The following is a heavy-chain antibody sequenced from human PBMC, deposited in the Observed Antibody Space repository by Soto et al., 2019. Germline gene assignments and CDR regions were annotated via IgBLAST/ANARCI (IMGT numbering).Heavy chain of an antibody. CDR1: GFSLTTSGVG. Sequence: QITLKESGPTVVKPTETLTLTCTFSGFSLTTSGVGVGWVRQSPGKAPEWLALIYWDDDKRYSTSLKSRLTITKDTSKNQVVTTMANVDPADTATYYCAHRVLRTVFGLVTTTAIYFDFWGQGTPVVVSS. V-gene: IGHV2-5*02. D-gene: IGHD3-3*01. CDR3: AHRVLRTVFGLVTTTAIYFDF. J-gene: IGHJ4*02. CDR2: IYWDDDK.